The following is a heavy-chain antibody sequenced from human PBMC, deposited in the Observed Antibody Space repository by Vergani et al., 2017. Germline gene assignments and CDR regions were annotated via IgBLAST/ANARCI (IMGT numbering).Heavy chain of an antibody. Sequence: QVQLQESGPGLVKPSETLSLTCAVSGYSISSTYYWGWIRQPPGKGLERIGSIYHSGSTYNNPSLKSRVTISVDTSKNQFSLKLSSVTAADTAVYYCARHRGDNDRGGMDVWGQGTTVTVSS. CDR1: GYSISSTYY. D-gene: IGHD2-21*02. V-gene: IGHV4-38-2*01. CDR2: IYHSGST. J-gene: IGHJ6*02. CDR3: ARHRGDNDRGGMDV.